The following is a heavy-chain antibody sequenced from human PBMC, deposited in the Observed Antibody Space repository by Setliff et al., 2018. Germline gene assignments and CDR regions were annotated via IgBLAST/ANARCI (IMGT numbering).Heavy chain of an antibody. CDR2: INWDGRTT. D-gene: IGHD3-22*01. V-gene: IGHV3-20*04. J-gene: IGHJ3*02. CDR1: GFRFNGHG. Sequence: GESLKISCAAPGFRFNGHGMNWVRQAPGRGLEWVSTINWDGRTTGYRDSVKGRFTISRDNAKNSLYLQMNSLRAEDTALYYCASLSRSYYDASGYFSNPFDIWGQGTVVT. CDR3: ASLSRSYYDASGYFSNPFDI.